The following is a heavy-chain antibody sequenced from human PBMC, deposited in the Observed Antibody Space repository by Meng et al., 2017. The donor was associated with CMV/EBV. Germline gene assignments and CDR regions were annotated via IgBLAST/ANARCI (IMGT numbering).Heavy chain of an antibody. Sequence: HGQLHESGPGLVKPSETLSLTCPFSGGSISSYYWSWIRQPAGKGLEWIGRIYTSGSTNYNPSLKSRVTMSVDTSKNQFSLKLSSVTAADTAVYYCARGGLYYYDSSGHFDYWGQGTLVTVSS. V-gene: IGHV4-4*07. CDR1: GGSISSYY. D-gene: IGHD3-22*01. CDR2: IYTSGST. J-gene: IGHJ4*02. CDR3: ARGGLYYYDSSGHFDY.